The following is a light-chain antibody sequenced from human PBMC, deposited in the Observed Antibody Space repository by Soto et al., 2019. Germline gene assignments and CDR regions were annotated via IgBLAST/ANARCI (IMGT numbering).Light chain of an antibody. CDR3: GTWDSSLSASV. CDR2: ENN. Sequence: QSVLTQPHAVSAAPGQKVTISCSGSSSNIGNNYVSWYQQLPGTAPKLLIYENNKRPSGIPDRFSGSKSGTSATLGITGLQTGDEADYYCGTWDSSLSASVFGTGTKLTVL. J-gene: IGLJ1*01. V-gene: IGLV1-51*02. CDR1: SSNIGNNY.